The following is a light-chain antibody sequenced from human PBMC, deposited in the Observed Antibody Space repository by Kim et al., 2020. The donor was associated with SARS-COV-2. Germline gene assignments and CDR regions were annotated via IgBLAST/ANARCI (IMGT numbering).Light chain of an antibody. CDR3: QKYNSAPLT. CDR1: QGIGKY. CDR2: LTS. Sequence: DIQMTQSPSSLSASVGDRVTVTCRTSQGIGKYIAWYQQKPGKVPKLLIYLTSTLQSGVPSRFSGSGYGTDFTLTISSLQPEDVATYYCQKYNSAPLTFGGGTKVDIK. V-gene: IGKV1-27*01. J-gene: IGKJ4*01.